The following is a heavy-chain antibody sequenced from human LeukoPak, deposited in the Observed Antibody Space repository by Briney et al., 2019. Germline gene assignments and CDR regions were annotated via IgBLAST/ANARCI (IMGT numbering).Heavy chain of an antibody. CDR1: GGSISSYY. J-gene: IGHJ2*01. V-gene: IGHV4-59*08. D-gene: IGHD2-15*01. Sequence: PSETLSLTCTVSGGSISSYYWSWIRQPPGKGLEWIGYIYYSGSTNYNPSLKSRVTISVDTSKNQFSLKLSSVTAADTAVYYCARHGLVVAATRFYWYFDLWGRGTLVTVSS. CDR3: ARHGLVVAATRFYWYFDL. CDR2: IYYSGST.